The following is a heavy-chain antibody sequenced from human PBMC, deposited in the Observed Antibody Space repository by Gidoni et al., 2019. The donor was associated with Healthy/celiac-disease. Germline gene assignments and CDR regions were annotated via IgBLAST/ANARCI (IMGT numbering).Heavy chain of an antibody. V-gene: IGHV3-15*01. CDR3: TTDPAYYYGSGSYYIAVYRGMDV. CDR1: GFTFSNAC. CDR2: IKSKTDGGTT. J-gene: IGHJ6*02. D-gene: IGHD3-10*01. Sequence: EVQLVESGGGLVKPGGSLRLSCAASGFTFSNACMSLVRQAPGKGLELVGRIKSKTDGGTTDYAAPVKGRFTISRDDSKNTLYLQMNSLKTEDTAVYYCTTDPAYYYGSGSYYIAVYRGMDVWGQGTTVTVSS.